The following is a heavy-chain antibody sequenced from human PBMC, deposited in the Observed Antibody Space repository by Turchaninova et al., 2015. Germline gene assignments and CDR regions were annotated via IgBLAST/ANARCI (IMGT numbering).Heavy chain of an antibody. V-gene: IGHV4-34*01. CDR3: ARGGTAPRSIDP. Sequence: QVQLQQWGAGLLKPSETLSLTFAVYGWSFRGYSWSWIRQPPGQGREGIGEIKHSGSTNYNPSLKSRVTISVDTSKNQFSLKPSSVTAADTAVYYCARGGTAPRSIDPWGQGTLVTVS. CDR2: IKHSGST. J-gene: IGHJ5*02. CDR1: GWSFRGYS. D-gene: IGHD3-10*01.